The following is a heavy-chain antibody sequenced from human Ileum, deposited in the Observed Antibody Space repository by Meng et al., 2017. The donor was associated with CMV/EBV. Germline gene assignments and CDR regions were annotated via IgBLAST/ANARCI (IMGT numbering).Heavy chain of an antibody. Sequence: ASVKVSCKAAVHTFTSYYIHWVRQAPGQGVEWMGWINPTSGVTSYAQKFQGSVTLTRDTSISIAYMDLSSLRADDTAVYYCATSSYYGPGTILGYWGQGTLVTVSS. CDR3: ATSSYYGPGTILGY. D-gene: IGHD3-10*01. J-gene: IGHJ4*02. V-gene: IGHV1-2*02. CDR2: INPTSGVT. CDR1: VHTFTSYY.